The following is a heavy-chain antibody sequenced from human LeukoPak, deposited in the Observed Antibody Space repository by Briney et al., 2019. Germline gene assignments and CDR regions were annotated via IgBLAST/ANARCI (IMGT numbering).Heavy chain of an antibody. D-gene: IGHD5-18*01. Sequence: PGESLKISCQGSGYTFASYWIGWVRQMPGKGLEWVAIIYPGDSDTRYSPSFQGQVTISADKSINTAYLQWSSLKASDSALYYCVRHGRGNIYYGMDVWGQGTTVTVSS. CDR2: IYPGDSDT. V-gene: IGHV5-51*01. CDR1: GYTFASYW. J-gene: IGHJ6*02. CDR3: VRHGRGNIYYGMDV.